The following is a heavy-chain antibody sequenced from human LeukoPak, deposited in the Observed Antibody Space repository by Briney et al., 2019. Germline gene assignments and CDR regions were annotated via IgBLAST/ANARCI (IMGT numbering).Heavy chain of an antibody. Sequence: PSETLSLTCTVSGGSISSYYWSWIRQPPGKGLEWIGYIYYRGSTDYNPSLRSRVTISVNTSKNQFSLKLSSVTAADTAVYYCARRGADDCGDYGFDNWGQGTLVTVSS. CDR2: IYYRGST. J-gene: IGHJ4*02. CDR1: GGSISSYY. V-gene: IGHV4-59*08. CDR3: ARRGADDCGDYGFDN. D-gene: IGHD4-17*01.